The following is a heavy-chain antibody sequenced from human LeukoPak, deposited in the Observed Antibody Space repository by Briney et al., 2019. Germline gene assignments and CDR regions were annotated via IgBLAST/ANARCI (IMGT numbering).Heavy chain of an antibody. Sequence: PSETLSLTCTVSGDSISSYYWSWIRQPAGKGLEWFGRISASGSTRYNPSLQSRVTMSVDTSKNQFPLKLTSVTAADTAVYFCARGMAAAYDYNWFDTWGQGTLVTVSS. D-gene: IGHD5-12*01. CDR1: GDSISSYY. J-gene: IGHJ5*02. CDR3: ARGMAAAYDYNWFDT. CDR2: ISASGST. V-gene: IGHV4-4*07.